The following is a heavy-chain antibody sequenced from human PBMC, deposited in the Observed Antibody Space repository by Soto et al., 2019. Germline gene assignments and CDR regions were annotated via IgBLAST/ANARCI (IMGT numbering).Heavy chain of an antibody. CDR3: ATARPRKEYSGYDYPEGLVY. J-gene: IGHJ4*02. D-gene: IGHD5-12*01. CDR2: IYYSGST. Sequence: SETLSLTCTVSGGSISSSSYYWGWIRQPPGKGLEWIGSIYYSGSTYYNPSLKSRVTISVDTSKNQFSLKLSSVTAADTAVYYCATARPRKEYSGYDYPEGLVYWGQGTLVTVSS. CDR1: GGSISSSSYY. V-gene: IGHV4-39*01.